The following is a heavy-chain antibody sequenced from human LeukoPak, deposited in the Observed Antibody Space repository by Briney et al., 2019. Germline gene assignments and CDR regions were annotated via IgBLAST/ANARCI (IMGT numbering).Heavy chain of an antibody. V-gene: IGHV3-21*01. D-gene: IGHD3-16*01. Sequence: GGSLRLSCAASGFIFSRYSMNWVRQAPGKGLEWVASMSVGSGLIYYAESVRGRFTVSRDNAKNSLYLQMKSLRAEDTAVYYCAREFEGTASGAGYWGQGTLVTVSS. CDR1: GFIFSRYS. CDR2: MSVGSGLI. CDR3: AREFEGTASGAGY. J-gene: IGHJ4*02.